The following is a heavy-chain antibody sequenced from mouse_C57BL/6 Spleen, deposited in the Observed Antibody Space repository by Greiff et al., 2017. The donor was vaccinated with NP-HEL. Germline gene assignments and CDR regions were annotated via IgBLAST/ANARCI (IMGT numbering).Heavy chain of an antibody. Sequence: DVKLVESGGGLVKPGGSLKLSCAASGFTFSDYGMHWVRQAPEKGLEWVAYISSGSSTIYYADTVKGRFTISRDNAKNTLFLQMTSLRSEDTAMYYCARRKIYYYGSSSYYYAMDYWGQGTSVTVSS. V-gene: IGHV5-17*01. J-gene: IGHJ4*01. CDR2: ISSGSSTI. CDR1: GFTFSDYG. CDR3: ARRKIYYYGSSSYYYAMDY. D-gene: IGHD1-1*01.